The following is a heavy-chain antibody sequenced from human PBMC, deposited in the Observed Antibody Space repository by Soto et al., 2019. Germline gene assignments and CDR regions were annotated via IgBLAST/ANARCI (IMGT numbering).Heavy chain of an antibody. CDR2: IIPIFTTT. CDR3: AREVAADGTFREDVFDI. D-gene: IGHD6-13*01. CDR1: GGTFSNHA. J-gene: IGHJ3*02. Sequence: QVHLVQSGAEVKKPGSSVKVSCKAPGGTFSNHAINWVRQAPGQGLEWMGRIIPIFTTTNYAQEFQGRVSMTADESTTTAYMELSRLKHDDPGVYYCAREVAADGTFREDVFDIWGQGTLVTVSS. V-gene: IGHV1-69*12.